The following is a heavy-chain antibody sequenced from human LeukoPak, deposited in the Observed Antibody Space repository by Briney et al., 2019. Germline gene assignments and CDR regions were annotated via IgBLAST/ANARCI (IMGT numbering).Heavy chain of an antibody. V-gene: IGHV1-69-2*01. J-gene: IGHJ4*02. Sequence: GAGVKVSCKASGYTFTYYYMHWVQQAPGKGIEWMGRVDPEDGETIYAEKFQGRVTITADTSTDTAYMQLSSLRSEDTAVYYCATEGSTSVTAMDYWGQGTLVTVSS. CDR2: VDPEDGET. D-gene: IGHD5-18*01. CDR3: ATEGSTSVTAMDY. CDR1: GYTFTYYY.